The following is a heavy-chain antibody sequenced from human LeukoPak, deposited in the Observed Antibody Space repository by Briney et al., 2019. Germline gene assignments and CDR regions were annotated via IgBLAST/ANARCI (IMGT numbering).Heavy chain of an antibody. V-gene: IGHV4-39*01. J-gene: IGHJ4*02. CDR3: ARFRQVGATTIDY. Sequence: PSETLSLTCTVSNGSISSSVYYWGWIRQPPGKGLEWIANIYFSGSTYSNPSLKSRVTISVDTSKNQLSLKLNSVTAADTAAYYCARFRQVGATTIDYWGQGTLVTVAS. CDR1: NGSISSSVYY. CDR2: IYFSGST. D-gene: IGHD1-26*01.